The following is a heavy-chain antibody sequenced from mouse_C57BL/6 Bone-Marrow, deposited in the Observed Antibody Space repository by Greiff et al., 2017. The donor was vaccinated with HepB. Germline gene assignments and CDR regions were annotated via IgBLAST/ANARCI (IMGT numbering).Heavy chain of an antibody. Sequence: VQLQESGPGLVKPSQSLSLTCSVPGYSITSGYYWNWIRQFPGNKLEWMGYISYDGSNNYNPSLKNRISITRDTSKNQFFLKLNSVTTEDTATYYCASFDRYFDVWGTGTTVTVSS. CDR1: GYSITSGYY. CDR3: ASFDRYFDV. V-gene: IGHV3-6*01. J-gene: IGHJ1*03. CDR2: ISYDGSN.